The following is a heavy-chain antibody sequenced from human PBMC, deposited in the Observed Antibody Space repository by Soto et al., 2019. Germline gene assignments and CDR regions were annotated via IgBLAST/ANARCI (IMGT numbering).Heavy chain of an antibody. Sequence: PGVSLRLSCAASGFTFSDYYMSWIRQAPGKGLEWVSYISSSGSTIYYADSVKGRFTISRDNAKNSLYLQMNSLRAEDTAVYYCARERVVTAILATYGMDVWGQGTTVTVSS. CDR1: GFTFSDYY. V-gene: IGHV3-11*01. D-gene: IGHD2-21*02. CDR3: ARERVVTAILATYGMDV. CDR2: ISSSGSTI. J-gene: IGHJ6*02.